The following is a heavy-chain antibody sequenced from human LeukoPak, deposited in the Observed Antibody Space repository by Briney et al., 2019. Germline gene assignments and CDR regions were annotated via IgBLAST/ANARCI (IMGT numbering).Heavy chain of an antibody. V-gene: IGHV3-30*03. Sequence: PGGSLRLSCAASGFTFTRYAVHWVRQTPGKGLEWVAVIFYDGTIQYYSDSVRGRLIVSRDNPKNTLYLQMNSLRAEDTAVYYCARDPRGPAGYDSPARDTFDYWGQGTLVTVSS. D-gene: IGHD3-22*01. CDR1: GFTFTRYA. CDR3: ARDPRGPAGYDSPARDTFDY. J-gene: IGHJ4*02. CDR2: IFYDGTIQ.